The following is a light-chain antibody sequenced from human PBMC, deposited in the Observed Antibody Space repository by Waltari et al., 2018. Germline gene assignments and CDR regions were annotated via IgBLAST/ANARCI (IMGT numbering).Light chain of an antibody. CDR3: CSYAGTWV. CDR1: GSDVGDYNS. CDR2: DVN. V-gene: IGLV2-11*01. J-gene: IGLJ3*02. Sequence: QSALTQPRSVSGSPGQSVTISCTGTGSDVGDYNSVSWYQQHPGKAPKLVIYDVNKRPSGVPCCFSGSKSGNSASLTVSGLQAEDEADYYCCSYAGTWVFGGGTKLTVL.